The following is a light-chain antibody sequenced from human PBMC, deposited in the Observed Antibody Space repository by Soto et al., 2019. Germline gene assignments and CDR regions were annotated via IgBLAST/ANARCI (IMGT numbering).Light chain of an antibody. CDR1: QSVNYN. Sequence: EIVMTQSPATLSVSPGERATLSCRASQSVNYNLAWYQQKPGQAPRLLIYSASTRATGTPARFSGSGSGTEFTLTISRLQSEDFAVYHCQQYNNWPPLTFGGGTKVDIK. V-gene: IGKV3D-15*01. J-gene: IGKJ4*01. CDR2: SAS. CDR3: QQYNNWPPLT.